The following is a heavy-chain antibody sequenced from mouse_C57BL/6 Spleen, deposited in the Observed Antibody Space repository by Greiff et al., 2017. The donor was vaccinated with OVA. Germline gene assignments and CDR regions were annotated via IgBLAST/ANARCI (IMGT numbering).Heavy chain of an antibody. CDR3: ARKNGIDY. V-gene: IGHV1-82*01. Sequence: QVQLQQSGPELVKPGASVKLSCKASGYAFSSSWMNWVQQRPGKGLEWIGRIYPGDGDTNYNGKFKGKATLTADKSSSTAYMQLSSLTSEDSAVYFCARKNGIDYWGQGTTLTVSS. J-gene: IGHJ2*01. CDR2: IYPGDGDT. CDR1: GYAFSSSW.